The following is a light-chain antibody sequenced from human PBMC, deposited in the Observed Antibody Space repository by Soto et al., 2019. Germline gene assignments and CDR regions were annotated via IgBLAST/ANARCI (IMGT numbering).Light chain of an antibody. CDR2: KAS. Sequence: DIQLTQSPSTLSASVGDRVTITCRAGQSISSWLAWYQQKPGKAPKLLISKASSSESGVPSRFTGSGSGTDFTLTISSLQPDDFANYYCQQYKSNWTFGQGTKVEI. CDR1: QSISSW. J-gene: IGKJ1*01. CDR3: QQYKSNWT. V-gene: IGKV1-5*03.